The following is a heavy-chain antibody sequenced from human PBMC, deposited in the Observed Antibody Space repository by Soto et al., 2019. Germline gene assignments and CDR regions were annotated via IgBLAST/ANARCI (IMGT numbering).Heavy chain of an antibody. CDR1: GFSFSSYW. Sequence: EVQLVESGGGSVQPGGSLRLSCAASGFSFSSYWMHWVRQAPGKGLVWVSRINSDGSSASYADSVKGRFTISRDNAKNTLYLQMNSLRAEDTAVYYCVRVVSHYSGSYRTIDYWCQGTLVTVSS. CDR3: VRVVSHYSGSYRTIDY. V-gene: IGHV3-74*01. D-gene: IGHD1-26*01. CDR2: INSDGSSA. J-gene: IGHJ4*02.